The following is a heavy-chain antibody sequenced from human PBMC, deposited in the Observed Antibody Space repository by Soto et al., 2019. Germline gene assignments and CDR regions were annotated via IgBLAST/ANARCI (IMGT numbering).Heavy chain of an antibody. CDR3: TTNDY. CDR2: IKDRDYGGTA. J-gene: IGHJ4*02. V-gene: IGHV3-15*01. Sequence: GVSLRLSCVASGFNFSDAWMTWVRQAPGKGLEWVGRIKDRDYGGTADYAASVKGRFTMSRDDSTNMLFLQMNSLKSEDTAVYYCTTNDYWGQGTQVTVYS. CDR1: GFNFSDAW.